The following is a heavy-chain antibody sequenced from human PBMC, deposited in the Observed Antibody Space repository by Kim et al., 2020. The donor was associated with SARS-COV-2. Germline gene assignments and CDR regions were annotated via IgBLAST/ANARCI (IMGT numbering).Heavy chain of an antibody. Sequence: ASVKVSCKASGYTFTSYDINWVRQATGQGLEWMGWMNPNSGDTGYAQKFQGRVTMTRNTSISTAYMELSSLRSEDTAVYYCARGKAITMIVVVIQMVAGYGMDAWGQGTTVTVSS. CDR1: GYTFTSYD. D-gene: IGHD3-22*01. CDR3: ARGKAITMIVVVIQMVAGYGMDA. CDR2: MNPNSGDT. J-gene: IGHJ6*02. V-gene: IGHV1-8*01.